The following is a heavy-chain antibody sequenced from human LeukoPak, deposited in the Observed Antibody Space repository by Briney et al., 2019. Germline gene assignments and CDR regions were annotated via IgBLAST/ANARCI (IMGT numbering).Heavy chain of an antibody. CDR2: MNPNSGNT. D-gene: IGHD3-9*01. Sequence: ASVKVSFQASVYTFTSYDINWVRQATGQGLDWMGWMNPNSGNTGYAQKFQGRVTMTRNTSISTAYMELSNLRSEDTAVYYCARAPNPRLRYFDWLLYYMDVWGKGTTVTVSS. V-gene: IGHV1-8*01. CDR3: ARAPNPRLRYFDWLLYYMDV. CDR1: VYTFTSYD. J-gene: IGHJ6*03.